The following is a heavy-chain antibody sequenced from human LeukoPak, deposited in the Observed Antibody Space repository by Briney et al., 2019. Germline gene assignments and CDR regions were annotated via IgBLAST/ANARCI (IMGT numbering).Heavy chain of an antibody. CDR1: GFTFSTYG. CDR3: ARAGYNSGWYEY. J-gene: IGHJ4*02. V-gene: IGHV3-33*01. D-gene: IGHD6-19*01. CDR2: IWEDGTNI. Sequence: GGSLRLSCAASGFTFSTYGMHWVRQAPGKGLEWVAVIWEDGTNIHYADSVKGRFTISRDNSKNTLYLQMISLRAEDTAAYYCARAGYNSGWYEYWGQGTLVTVSS.